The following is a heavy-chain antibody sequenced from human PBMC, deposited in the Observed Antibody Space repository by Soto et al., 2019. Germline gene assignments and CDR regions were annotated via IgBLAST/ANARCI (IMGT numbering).Heavy chain of an antibody. D-gene: IGHD3-22*01. J-gene: IGHJ6*02. CDR3: TTDPIGYRDSSIYYYGMDV. CDR1: GFTFSNAW. Sequence: GGSLRLSCAASGFTFSNAWMNWVRQAPGKGLEWVGRIKSKTDGGTTDYAAPVKGRFTISRDDSKNTLYLQMNSLKTEDTAVYYCTTDPIGYRDSSIYYYGMDVWGQGTTVTVSS. CDR2: IKSKTDGGTT. V-gene: IGHV3-15*07.